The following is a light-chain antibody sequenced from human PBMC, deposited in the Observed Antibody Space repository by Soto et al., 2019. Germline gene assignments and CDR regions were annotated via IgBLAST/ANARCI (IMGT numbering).Light chain of an antibody. CDR3: QQYGSSPVTWT. CDR2: GAS. V-gene: IGKV3-20*01. Sequence: EIVLTQSPGTLSLSPGERATLSCRASQSVSSSYLAWYQQKPGQAPRLLIYGASSRATGIPDRFSGSGSGTDFTLTISRLEPEDFAVCYCQQYGSSPVTWTFGQGTKVEIK. J-gene: IGKJ1*01. CDR1: QSVSSSY.